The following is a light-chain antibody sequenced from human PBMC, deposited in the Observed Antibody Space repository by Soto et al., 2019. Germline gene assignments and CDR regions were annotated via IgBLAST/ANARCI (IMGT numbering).Light chain of an antibody. CDR1: QSVSSY. V-gene: IGKV3-11*01. CDR3: QQRSNWPLT. CDR2: DAS. Sequence: EIVLTQSPATLSLSPGERATLSCRASQSVSSYLAWYQQKPGQAPRLLIYDASNRATGIPARFSGSGSGTEFTITISSLAPEDIAVYYCQQRSNWPLTFGGGTKVEIK. J-gene: IGKJ4*01.